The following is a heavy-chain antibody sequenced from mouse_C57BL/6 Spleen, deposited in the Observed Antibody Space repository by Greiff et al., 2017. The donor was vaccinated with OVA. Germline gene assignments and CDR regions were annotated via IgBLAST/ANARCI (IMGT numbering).Heavy chain of an antibody. V-gene: IGHV5-17*01. D-gene: IGHD1-1*01. Sequence: EVHLVESGGGLVKPGGSLKLSCAASGFTFSDYGMHWVRQAPEKGLEWVAYISSGSSTIYYADTVKGRFTISRDNAKNTLFLQMTSLRSEDTAMYYCARGCYGSRHCAMDYWGQGTSVTVSS. CDR1: GFTFSDYG. CDR3: ARGCYGSRHCAMDY. J-gene: IGHJ4*01. CDR2: ISSGSSTI.